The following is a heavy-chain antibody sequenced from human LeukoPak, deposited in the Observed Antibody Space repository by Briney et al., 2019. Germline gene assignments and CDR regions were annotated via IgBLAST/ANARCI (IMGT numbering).Heavy chain of an antibody. CDR2: ISAYNGNT. CDR3: ARDKPGVVIVNDAFDI. Sequence: VASVKVSCKASGGTFSSYAISWVRQAPGQGLEWMGWISAYNGNTNYAQKLQGRVTMTTDTSTSTAYMELRSLRSDDTAVYYCARDKPGVVIVNDAFDIWGQGTMVTVSS. V-gene: IGHV1-18*01. CDR1: GGTFSSYA. J-gene: IGHJ3*02. D-gene: IGHD3-3*01.